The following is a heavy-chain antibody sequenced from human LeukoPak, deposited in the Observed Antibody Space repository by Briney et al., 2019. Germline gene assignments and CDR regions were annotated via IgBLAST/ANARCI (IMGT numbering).Heavy chain of an antibody. D-gene: IGHD6-13*01. CDR3: ARVYYSSSYDYWYFDL. CDR2: LSHSGST. Sequence: SETLSLTCTVSAYSLSSGYYWGWIRQPPGKGLEWIGSLSHSGSTYYNPSLTSRVAISVDTSKNQFSLKLSSVTAADTAVYYCARVYYSSSYDYWYFDLWGGGTLVTVSS. J-gene: IGHJ2*01. CDR1: AYSLSSGYY. V-gene: IGHV4-38-2*02.